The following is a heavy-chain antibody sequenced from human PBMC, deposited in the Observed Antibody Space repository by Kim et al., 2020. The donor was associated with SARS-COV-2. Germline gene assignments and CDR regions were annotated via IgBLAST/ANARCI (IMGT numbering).Heavy chain of an antibody. J-gene: IGHJ5*02. Sequence: SPSFQGQVTISADKSISTAYLQWSSLKASDTAMYYCARLSSYYYDGWFDPWGQGTLVTVSS. CDR3: ARLSSYYYDGWFDP. D-gene: IGHD3-22*01. V-gene: IGHV5-51*01.